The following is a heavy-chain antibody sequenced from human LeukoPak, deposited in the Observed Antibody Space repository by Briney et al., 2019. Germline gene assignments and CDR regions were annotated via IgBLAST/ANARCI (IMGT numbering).Heavy chain of an antibody. CDR3: AKGRRITILGVVHYFDY. V-gene: IGHV3-23*01. CDR1: GFTFSSYA. CDR2: ISGSGGST. J-gene: IGHJ4*02. Sequence: GRSLRLSCAASGFTFSSYAMSWVRQAPGKGLEWVSAISGSGGSTYYADSVKGRFTISRDNSKNTLYLQMNSLRAEDTAVYYCAKGRRITILGVVHYFDYWGQGTLVTVSS. D-gene: IGHD3-3*01.